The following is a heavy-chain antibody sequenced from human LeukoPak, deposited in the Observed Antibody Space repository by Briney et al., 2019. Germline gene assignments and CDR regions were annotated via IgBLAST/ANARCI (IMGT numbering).Heavy chain of an antibody. V-gene: IGHV4-34*01. CDR3: ASQRGSYYRPAPFDY. D-gene: IGHD1-26*01. CDR2: INHSGST. J-gene: IGHJ4*02. Sequence: SETLSLTCAVYGGSFSGYYWSWIRQPPGKGLEWIGEINHSGSTNYNPSLKSRVTISVDTSKDQFSLKLGSVTAADTAVYYCASQRGSYYRPAPFDYWGQGTLVTVSS. CDR1: GGSFSGYY.